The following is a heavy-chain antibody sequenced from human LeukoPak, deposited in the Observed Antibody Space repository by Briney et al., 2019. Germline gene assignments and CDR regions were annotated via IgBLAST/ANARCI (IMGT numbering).Heavy chain of an antibody. J-gene: IGHJ4*02. V-gene: IGHV4-61*01. CDR1: GGSVSSGSYY. CDR3: ARAKVHSGAFDY. CDR2: IYYSGST. Sequence: SETLSFTCTVSGGSVSSGSYYWSWIRQPPGKGLEWIGYIYYSGSTDYNPSLKSRVTTSIDTSKNQFSLKLSSVTAADTAVYYCARAKVHSGAFDYWGQGTLVTVSS. D-gene: IGHD6-19*01.